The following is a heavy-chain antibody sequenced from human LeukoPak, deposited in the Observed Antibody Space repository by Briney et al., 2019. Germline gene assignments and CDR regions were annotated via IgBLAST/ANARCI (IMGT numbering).Heavy chain of an antibody. D-gene: IGHD1-26*01. Sequence: SETLSLTCAVYGGSFSGYYWSWIRQPPGKGLEWIGEINHSGSTNYNPSLKSRVTISVDTSKNQFSLKLSSVIAADTAVYYCARGRGGSYYVYWGQGTLVTVSS. CDR2: INHSGST. CDR1: GGSFSGYY. J-gene: IGHJ4*02. V-gene: IGHV4-34*01. CDR3: ARGRGGSYYVY.